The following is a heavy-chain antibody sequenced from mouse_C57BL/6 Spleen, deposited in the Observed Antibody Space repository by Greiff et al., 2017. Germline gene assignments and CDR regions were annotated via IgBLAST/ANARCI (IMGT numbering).Heavy chain of an antibody. Sequence: VQLQQPGAELVMPGASVKLSCKASGYTFTGYWMHWVKQRPGQGLEWIGEIDPADSYTNYTQKFKGKSTLTVDTSSSTAYLQLSSLTSEDSAVYYCARVLRPYLDNWGQGPS. CDR3: ARVLRPYLDN. D-gene: IGHD1-2*01. J-gene: IGHJ2*03. V-gene: IGHV1-69*01. CDR2: IDPADSYT. CDR1: GYTFTGYW.